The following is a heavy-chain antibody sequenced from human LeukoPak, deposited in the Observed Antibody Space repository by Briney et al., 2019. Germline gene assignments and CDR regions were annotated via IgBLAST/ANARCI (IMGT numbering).Heavy chain of an antibody. D-gene: IGHD6-6*01. CDR1: GFTFSGYS. CDR2: ISSRSDTM. CDR3: AREASIAARPVAFDI. Sequence: GGSLRLSCAASGFTFSGYSMNWVRQAPGKGLEWVSYISSRSDTMYYADSVKGRFTISRDNAKNSLYLQMNSLRAEDTAVYYCAREASIAARPVAFDIWGQGTMVTVSS. V-gene: IGHV3-48*01. J-gene: IGHJ3*02.